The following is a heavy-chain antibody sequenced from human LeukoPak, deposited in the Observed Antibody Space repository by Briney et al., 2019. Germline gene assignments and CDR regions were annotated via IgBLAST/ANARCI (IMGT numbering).Heavy chain of an antibody. V-gene: IGHV3-23*01. CDR3: SRGYSGGFDY. J-gene: IGHJ4*02. Sequence: PGGSLRLSCAASGFTFSSHAMSWVRQAPGKGLEWVSDISSSGGSTYYADSVKGRFTISRDNAKKTLYLQMNSLRAEDTAVYYCSRGYSGGFDYWGQGTPVTVSS. CDR1: GFTFSSHA. CDR2: ISSSGGST. D-gene: IGHD2-15*01.